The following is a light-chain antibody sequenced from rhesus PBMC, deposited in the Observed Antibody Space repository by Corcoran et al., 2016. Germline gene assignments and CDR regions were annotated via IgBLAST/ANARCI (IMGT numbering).Light chain of an antibody. Sequence: DIQMPQSQSSLSASVGDTVTIPCRASQSISSLLDWSNQKPGKAPTLRLYKASSLQSGVPSWFSGSGSGTDFTLTISSMQPEYFATYYCLQDSSSPYSFGQGTKVEIK. CDR1: QSISSL. CDR2: KAS. V-gene: IGKV1-22*01. J-gene: IGKJ2*01. CDR3: LQDSSSPYS.